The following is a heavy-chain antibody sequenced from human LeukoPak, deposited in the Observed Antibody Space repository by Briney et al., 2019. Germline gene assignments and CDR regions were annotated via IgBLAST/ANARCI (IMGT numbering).Heavy chain of an antibody. CDR2: ISSSGSTI. V-gene: IGHV3-11*01. D-gene: IGHD2-2*01. J-gene: IGHJ6*02. CDR1: VFIYSDYY. CDR3: ARVGYCSSTSCSTDLGYYYYGMDV. Sequence: GGSLRLSCAATVFIYSDYYMNWIRQAPGKGLERVSYISSSGSTIYYADAGKGRFSNSRDDAKNSLYLQMNSLRAEDTAVYYCARVGYCSSTSCSTDLGYYYYGMDVWGQGTTVTVSS.